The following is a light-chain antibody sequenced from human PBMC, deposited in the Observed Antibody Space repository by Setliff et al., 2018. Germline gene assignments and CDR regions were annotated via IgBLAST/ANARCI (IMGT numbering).Light chain of an antibody. CDR1: SSDVGGYDY. CDR3: SSYTVGSTLSV. V-gene: IGLV2-14*03. CDR2: DVT. J-gene: IGLJ1*01. Sequence: QSALTRPASVSGSPGQSITFSCTGSSSDVGGYDYVSWYQQHPGKAPKLLIYDVTNRPSGVSNRFSGSKSGNTASLTISGHQAEDEAEYFCSSYTVGSTLSVFGTGTKAPS.